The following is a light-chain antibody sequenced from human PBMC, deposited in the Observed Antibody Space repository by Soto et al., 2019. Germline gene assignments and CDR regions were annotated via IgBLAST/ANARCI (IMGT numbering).Light chain of an antibody. CDR3: QQYHTWPIT. CDR1: QSVSSK. CDR2: DTS. J-gene: IGKJ4*01. Sequence: EMVMTQSPATLSVSPGERATLSCRASQSVSSKLAWYQQRPGQAPRLLIYDTSTRATGIPARFSGSGSGTEFTLTISSLQSEDCAIYYCQQYHTWPITFGGGTKVDIK. V-gene: IGKV3-15*01.